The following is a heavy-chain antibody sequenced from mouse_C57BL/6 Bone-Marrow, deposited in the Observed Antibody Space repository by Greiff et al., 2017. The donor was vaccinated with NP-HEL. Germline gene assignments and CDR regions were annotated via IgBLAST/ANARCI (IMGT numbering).Heavy chain of an antibody. V-gene: IGHV1-50*01. D-gene: IGHD1-1*01. J-gene: IGHJ3*01. Sequence: QVQLQQPGAELVKPGASVKLSCKASGYTFTTYWMPWVKQRPGQGLEWIGEIDPSDSSTNYNQKFKGKATLTVDTSSSTAYMQLSSLTSEDSAVYYGARKAYYGRSYEFAYWGQGTLVTVSA. CDR2: IDPSDSST. CDR1: GYTFTTYW. CDR3: ARKAYYGRSYEFAY.